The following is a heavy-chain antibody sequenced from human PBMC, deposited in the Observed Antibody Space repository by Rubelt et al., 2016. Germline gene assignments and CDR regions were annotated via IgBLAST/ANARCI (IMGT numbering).Heavy chain of an antibody. Sequence: ISSSSSTIYYADSVKGRFTISRDNAKNSLYLQMNSLRAEDTAVYYCAKVNGDYVIDYWGQGTLVTVSS. V-gene: IGHV3-48*01. D-gene: IGHD4-17*01. CDR3: AKVNGDYVIDY. CDR2: ISSSSSTI. J-gene: IGHJ4*02.